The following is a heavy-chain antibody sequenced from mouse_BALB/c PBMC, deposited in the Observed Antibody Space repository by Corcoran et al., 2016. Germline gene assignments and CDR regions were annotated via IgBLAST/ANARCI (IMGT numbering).Heavy chain of an antibody. CDR2: LDPANGNT. J-gene: IGHJ3*01. Sequence: EVQLQHSGAELVMPGASVKLSCTASGFNIKDTYMHWVKQRPEQGLEWIGRLDPANGNTKYDPKFQGKATITADPTSNTAYLQLSSLTSEDTAVYYCVALLSWFAYWGQGTLVTVSA. CDR1: GFNIKDTY. V-gene: IGHV14-3*02. D-gene: IGHD1-1*01. CDR3: VALLSWFAY.